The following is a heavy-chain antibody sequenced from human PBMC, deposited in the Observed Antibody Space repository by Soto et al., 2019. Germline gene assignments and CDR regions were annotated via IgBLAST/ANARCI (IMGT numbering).Heavy chain of an antibody. Sequence: QVQLVQSGAEVKKPGSSVNVSCKASGGTLRSFASNWVRQAPGQGPEWMGAFTPMFGPATYAQKFQGRVTITAYESTNTAYMEMSSLRSEVPAIYYCARDFGAMSWLPPWGQGTLVSVSA. V-gene: IGHV1-69*01. J-gene: IGHJ5*02. CDR3: ARDFGAMSWLPP. CDR2: FTPMFGPA. CDR1: GGTLRSFA. D-gene: IGHD1-26*01.